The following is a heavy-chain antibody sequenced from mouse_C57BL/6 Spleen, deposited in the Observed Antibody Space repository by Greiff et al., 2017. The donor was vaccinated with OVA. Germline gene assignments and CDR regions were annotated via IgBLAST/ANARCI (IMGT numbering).Heavy chain of an antibody. CDR1: GYTFTSYT. Sequence: QVQLQQSGAELARPGASVKMSCKASGYTFTSYTMHWVKQRPGQGLEWIGNINPASGYTKYNQKFKDKATLTADKSSSPAYLPLSSLTSEGATVYYYATGTGAMDDWGQGTTVTVSS. J-gene: IGHJ4*01. CDR3: ATGTGAMDD. V-gene: IGHV1-4*01. CDR2: INPASGYT. D-gene: IGHD4-1*01.